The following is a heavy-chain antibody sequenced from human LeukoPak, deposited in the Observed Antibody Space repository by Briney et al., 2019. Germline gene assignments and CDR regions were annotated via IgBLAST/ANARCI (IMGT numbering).Heavy chain of an antibody. D-gene: IGHD3-3*01. V-gene: IGHV4-39*07. CDR3: ARASGYFRY. J-gene: IGHJ4*02. Sequence: SETLSLTCTVSGGSISSSRYYWGWIRQPPGKGLEWIASISYGGSTNYNPSLKSRVTISVDTSKNQFSLKLSSVTAADTAVYYCARASGYFRYWGQGTLVTVSS. CDR1: GGSISSSRYY. CDR2: ISYGGST.